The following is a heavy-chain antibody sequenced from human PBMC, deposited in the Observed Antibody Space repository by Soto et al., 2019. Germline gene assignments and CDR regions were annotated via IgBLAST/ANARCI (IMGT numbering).Heavy chain of an antibody. CDR1: GGSIRNYY. J-gene: IGHJ6*02. V-gene: IGHV4-59*01. D-gene: IGHD2-2*02. CDR3: ARFVRSCSGTTCYTRADV. CDR2: IYSSGST. Sequence: SETLSLTCTVSGGSIRNYYWSWIRQPPGKRLEWIGFIYSSGSTNYNPSLKSRVTMSVDTSKNQFSLKLRSVIVADTAVYHCARFVRSCSGTTCYTRADVWGQGTTVTVSS.